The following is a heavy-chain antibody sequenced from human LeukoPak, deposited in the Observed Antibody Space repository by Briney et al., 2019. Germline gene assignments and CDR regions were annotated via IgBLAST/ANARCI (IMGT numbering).Heavy chain of an antibody. Sequence: AASVKVSCKASGYTFTYRCLHWVRQAPGQALEWMGWITPFNGNTNYAQKFQDRVTITRDRSMSTAYMELSSLRSEDTAMYYCATTVTTRGRYYYYGMDVWGQGTTVTVSS. CDR3: ATTVTTRGRYYYYGMDV. CDR1: GYTFTYRC. J-gene: IGHJ6*02. D-gene: IGHD4-17*01. CDR2: ITPFNGNT. V-gene: IGHV1-45*02.